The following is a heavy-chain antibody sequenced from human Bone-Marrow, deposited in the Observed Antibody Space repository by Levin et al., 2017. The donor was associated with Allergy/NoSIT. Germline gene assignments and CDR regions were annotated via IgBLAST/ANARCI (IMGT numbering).Heavy chain of an antibody. CDR1: GFASNTYT. CDR3: AEGARSGSYNGFEY. D-gene: IGHD1-26*01. J-gene: IGHJ4*02. CDR2: ISFDGTKT. Sequence: GESLKISCAASGFASNTYTMHWVRQPPGGGLEWVALISFDGTKTFYADSVKGRFTISRDNSKNTLFLQMNRLRPEDTAMYYCAEGARSGSYNGFEYWGQGTLVTVSS. V-gene: IGHV3-30-3*01.